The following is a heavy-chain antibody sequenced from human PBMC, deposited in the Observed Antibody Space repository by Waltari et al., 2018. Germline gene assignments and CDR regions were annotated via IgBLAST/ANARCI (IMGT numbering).Heavy chain of an antibody. CDR1: GYTFTSYD. Sequence: QVQLVQSGAEVKKPGASVKVSCKASGYTFTSYDINWVRQATGQGLEWMGWMNPNSGNTGYAQKFQGRVTMTRNTSISTAYMELSSLRSEDTAVYYCARGTGYYDFWSGYYTYYYYYGMDVWGQGTTVTVSS. J-gene: IGHJ6*02. CDR2: MNPNSGNT. CDR3: ARGTGYYDFWSGYYTYYYYYGMDV. D-gene: IGHD3-3*01. V-gene: IGHV1-8*01.